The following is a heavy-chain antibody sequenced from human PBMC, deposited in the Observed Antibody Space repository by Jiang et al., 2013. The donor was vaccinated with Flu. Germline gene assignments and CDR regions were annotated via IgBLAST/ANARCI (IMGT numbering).Heavy chain of an antibody. Sequence: GPGLVKPSETLSLSCTVSGGSISTRGYYWGWIRQPPGKGLEWIGSAYYSGGIYYNPSLKTRVTISVDTSKNQVSLNLRSVTDADTAVYYCARHWTGSHFDYFDYWGQGTLVTVSS. CDR1: GGSISTRGYY. CDR2: AYYSGGI. CDR3: ARHWTGSHFDYFDY. J-gene: IGHJ4*02. V-gene: IGHV4-39*01. D-gene: IGHD3/OR15-3a*01.